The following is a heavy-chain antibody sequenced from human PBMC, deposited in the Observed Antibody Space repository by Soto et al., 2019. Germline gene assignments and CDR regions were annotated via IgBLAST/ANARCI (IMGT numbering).Heavy chain of an antibody. CDR3: ASVGTTVTTQIIDY. CDR2: INHSGST. Sequence: SETLSLTCAVYGGSFSGYYWSWIRQPPGKGLEWIGEINHSGSTNYNPSLKSRVTISVDTSKNQFSLKLSSVTAADTAVYYCASVGTTVTTQIIDYWGQGTLVTVSS. CDR1: GGSFSGYY. V-gene: IGHV4-34*01. D-gene: IGHD4-17*01. J-gene: IGHJ4*02.